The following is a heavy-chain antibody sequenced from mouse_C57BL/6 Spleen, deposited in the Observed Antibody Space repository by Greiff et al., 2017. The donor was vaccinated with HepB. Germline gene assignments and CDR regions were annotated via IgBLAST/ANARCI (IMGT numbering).Heavy chain of an antibody. CDR2: IRSKSNNYAT. D-gene: IGHD2-5*01. CDR3: VRSNYEAWFAY. CDR1: GFSFNTYA. J-gene: IGHJ3*01. V-gene: IGHV10-1*01. Sequence: GGGLVQPKGSLTLSCAASGFSFNTYAMNWVRQAPGKGLEWVARIRSKSNNYATYYADSVKDRFTISRDDSESMLYLQMNNLKTEDTAMYYCVRSNYEAWFAYWGQGTLVTVSA.